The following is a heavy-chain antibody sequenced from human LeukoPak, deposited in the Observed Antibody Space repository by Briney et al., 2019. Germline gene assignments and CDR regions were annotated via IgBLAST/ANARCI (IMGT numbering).Heavy chain of an antibody. D-gene: IGHD3-3*01. CDR3: ARDDFWSGYRRMDV. J-gene: IGHJ6*02. V-gene: IGHV4-59*01. CDR2: IYYSGST. CDR1: GGSISSYY. Sequence: SETLSLTCTVSGGSISSYYWGWIRQPPGKGLEWIGHIYYSGSTNYNPSLKSRVTISVDTSKNQFSLKLSSVTAADTAVYYCARDDFWSGYRRMDVWGQGTTVTVSS.